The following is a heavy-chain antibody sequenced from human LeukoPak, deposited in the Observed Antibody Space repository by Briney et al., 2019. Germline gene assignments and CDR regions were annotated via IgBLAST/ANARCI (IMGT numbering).Heavy chain of an antibody. Sequence: GGSLRLSCAVSGFTISSNGVTWVRQAPGKGLEWISGFSDGGTMHYRDSVKGRFTISRDTPKNTVYLQMNSVRVEDAALYYCTKWNGYASDWGQGTLVTVSS. J-gene: IGHJ4*02. V-gene: IGHV3-23*01. CDR1: GFTISSNG. CDR2: FSDGGTM. CDR3: TKWNGYASD. D-gene: IGHD1-1*01.